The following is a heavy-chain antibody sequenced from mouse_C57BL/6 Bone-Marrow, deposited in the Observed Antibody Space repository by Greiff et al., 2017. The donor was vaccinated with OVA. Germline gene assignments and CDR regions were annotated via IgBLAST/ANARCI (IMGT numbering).Heavy chain of an antibody. V-gene: IGHV1-63*01. Sequence: VQLQQSGAELVRPGTSVKMSCKASGYTFTNYWIGWAKQRPGHGLEWIGDIYPGGGYTNYNEKFKGKATLTADKSSSTAYMQFSSLTSEDSAIYYCARKTAQASEYFDYWGQGTTLTVSS. CDR1: GYTFTNYW. CDR3: ARKTAQASEYFDY. D-gene: IGHD3-2*02. J-gene: IGHJ2*01. CDR2: IYPGGGYT.